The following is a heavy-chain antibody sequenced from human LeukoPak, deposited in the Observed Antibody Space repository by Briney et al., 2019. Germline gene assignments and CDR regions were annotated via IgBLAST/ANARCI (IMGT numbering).Heavy chain of an antibody. CDR1: GFTFSSFA. CDR2: ISESGDAT. Sequence: PGGSLGLSCAASGFTFSSFAMSWVRQAPSKGLEWVSAISESGDATYYADSVKGRFTISRDTSKNTLYLQMNSLRAEDTAVYYCAKDRASSSYRAFDYWGQGTLVSVSS. CDR3: AKDRASSSYRAFDY. J-gene: IGHJ4*02. D-gene: IGHD6-6*01. V-gene: IGHV3-23*01.